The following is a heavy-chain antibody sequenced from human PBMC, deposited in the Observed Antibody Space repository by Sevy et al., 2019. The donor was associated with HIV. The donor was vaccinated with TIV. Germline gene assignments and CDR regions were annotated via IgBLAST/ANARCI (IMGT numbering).Heavy chain of an antibody. V-gene: IGHV4-34*01. CDR1: GGSFSGYY. CDR3: ARGRGRRDY. Sequence: PETLSLTCAVYGGSFSGYYWSWIRQPPGKGLEWIGEINHSGSTNYNPSLKSRVTISVDTSKNQFSLKLSSVTAADTAVYYCARGRGRRDYWGQGTLVTVSS. J-gene: IGHJ4*02. CDR2: INHSGST.